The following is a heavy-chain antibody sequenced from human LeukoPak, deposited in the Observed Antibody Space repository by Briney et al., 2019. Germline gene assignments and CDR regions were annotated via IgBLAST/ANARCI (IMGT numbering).Heavy chain of an antibody. Sequence: ASVMVSCTASGYTFTSYGISWVRQAPGQGLEWMGWISAYNGNTNYAQKLQGRVTMTTDTSTSTAYMELRSLRSDDTAVYYCARDDTNFWSGYSLYYYYGMDVWGQGTTVTVSS. J-gene: IGHJ6*02. CDR3: ARDDTNFWSGYSLYYYYGMDV. CDR2: ISAYNGNT. CDR1: GYTFTSYG. V-gene: IGHV1-18*01. D-gene: IGHD3-3*01.